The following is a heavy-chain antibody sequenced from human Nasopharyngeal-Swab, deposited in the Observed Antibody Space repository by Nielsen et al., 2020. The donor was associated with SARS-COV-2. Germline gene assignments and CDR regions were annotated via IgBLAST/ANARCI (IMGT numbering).Heavy chain of an antibody. CDR3: ARGGDGYSMDY. CDR1: GFTISRYW. CDR2: LHSDGSGT. Sequence: GESLKISCAASGFTISRYWMLWVRRAPGKGLVWVSRLHSDGSGTTYADSVRGRFTISRDNAKNTLYLQMNSLRAEDTAVYYCARGGDGYSMDYWGQGTLVTVSS. J-gene: IGHJ4*02. V-gene: IGHV3-74*01. D-gene: IGHD5-24*01.